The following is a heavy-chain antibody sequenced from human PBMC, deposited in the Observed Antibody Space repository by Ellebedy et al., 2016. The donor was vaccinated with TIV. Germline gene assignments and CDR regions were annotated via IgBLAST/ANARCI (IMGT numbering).Heavy chain of an antibody. J-gene: IGHJ2*01. D-gene: IGHD3-22*01. CDR2: IRSKANSYAT. V-gene: IGHV3-73*01. CDR3: TRRATYYYDSSGRNWNFDL. Sequence: GGSLRLSCAASGFTFSGSAMHWVRQASGKGLEWVGRIRSKANSYATAYAASVKGRFTISRDDSKNTAYLQMNSLKTEDTAVYYCTRRATYYYDSSGRNWNFDLWGRGTLVTVSS. CDR1: GFTFSGSA.